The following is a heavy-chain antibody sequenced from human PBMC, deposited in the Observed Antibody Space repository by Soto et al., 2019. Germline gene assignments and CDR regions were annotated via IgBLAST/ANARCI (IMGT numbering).Heavy chain of an antibody. Sequence: GGSMRLPCTASGFTFGDHAMSWFSQAPGKGLEWVGFIRSKAYGGTTEYAASVKGRFTISRDDSKSIAYLQMDSLKTEDTAVYYCTRSYYYDSSGSADVDYWGQGTLVTVSS. CDR3: TRSYYYDSSGSADVDY. V-gene: IGHV3-49*03. CDR2: IRSKAYGGTT. D-gene: IGHD3-22*01. CDR1: GFTFGDHA. J-gene: IGHJ4*02.